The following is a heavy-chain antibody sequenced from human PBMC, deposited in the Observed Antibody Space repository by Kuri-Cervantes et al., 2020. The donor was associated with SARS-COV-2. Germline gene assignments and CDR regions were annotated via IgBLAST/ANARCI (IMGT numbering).Heavy chain of an antibody. Sequence: GESLKISCAASGFTFSSYWMSWVRQAPGKGLEWVANIKQDRSEKYYVDSVKGRFTISRDNAKNSLYLQMNSLRAEDTAVYYCARDQGYDSGSYCGFDYWGQGTRVTVSS. CDR2: IKQDRSEK. CDR1: GFTFSSYW. J-gene: IGHJ4*02. CDR3: ARDQGYDSGSYCGFDY. V-gene: IGHV3-7*03. D-gene: IGHD1-26*01.